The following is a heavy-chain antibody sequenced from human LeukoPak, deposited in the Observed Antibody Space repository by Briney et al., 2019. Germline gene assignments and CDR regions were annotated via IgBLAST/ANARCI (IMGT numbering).Heavy chain of an antibody. Sequence: SETLSLTCTVSGGSINSYYWSWIRQPPGKGLEWIGYIHYSGSTSYNPSLKSRVTISVDTSKTQFSLKLSSVTAADTAVYYCARLVDYDSSGYYVDYWGQGTLVTVSS. D-gene: IGHD3-22*01. V-gene: IGHV4-59*01. CDR1: GGSINSYY. CDR2: IHYSGST. J-gene: IGHJ4*02. CDR3: ARLVDYDSSGYYVDY.